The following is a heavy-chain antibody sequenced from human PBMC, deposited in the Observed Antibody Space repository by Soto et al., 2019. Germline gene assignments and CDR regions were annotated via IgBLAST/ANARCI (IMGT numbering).Heavy chain of an antibody. J-gene: IGHJ4*02. D-gene: IGHD3-22*01. CDR3: ARADYYDSSGFYYDC. Sequence: GASVKVSCKASGYIFTNHYIHWVRQAPGQGLEWMGIINPSGGSTNYLQKFQGRITMTRDTSTSTVYMELSSLRSDDTAVYFCARADYYDSSGFYYDCWGQGSLVTVSS. CDR1: GYIFTNHY. V-gene: IGHV1-46*01. CDR2: INPSGGST.